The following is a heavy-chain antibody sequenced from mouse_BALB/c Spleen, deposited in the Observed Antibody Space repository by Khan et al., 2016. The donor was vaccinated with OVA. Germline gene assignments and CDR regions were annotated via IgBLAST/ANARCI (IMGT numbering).Heavy chain of an antibody. J-gene: IGHJ2*01. CDR2: INTLTGEP. Sequence: QIQLVQSGPELRKPGETVKISCQTSGYTFTNFRVNWVKQTPGMGLKWMGCINTLTGEPTYADDFKGRFAFSLETSASTVYLQINHVKNEDMAAYFGERDGYCESCYFDCWGQGTTLTVSA. CDR1: GYTFTNFR. CDR3: ERDGYCESCYFDC. V-gene: IGHV9-1*02. D-gene: IGHD2-14*01.